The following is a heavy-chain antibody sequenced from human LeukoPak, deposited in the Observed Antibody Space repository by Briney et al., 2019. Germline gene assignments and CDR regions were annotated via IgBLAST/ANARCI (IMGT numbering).Heavy chain of an antibody. V-gene: IGHV4-4*02. CDR2: IYHSGST. D-gene: IGHD6-13*01. J-gene: IGHJ4*02. Sequence: SGTLSLTCAVSGGSISSSNWWSWVRQPPGKGLEWIGEIYHSGSTNYNPSLKSRVTISVDTSKNQFSLKLSSVTAADTAVYYCARDSGYSSSWAFDYWGQGTLVTVSS. CDR1: GGSISSSNW. CDR3: ARDSGYSSSWAFDY.